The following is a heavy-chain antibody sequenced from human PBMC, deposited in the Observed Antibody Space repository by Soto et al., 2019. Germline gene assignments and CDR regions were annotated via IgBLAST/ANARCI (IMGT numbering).Heavy chain of an antibody. V-gene: IGHV1-69*13. D-gene: IGHD2-21*02. CDR3: ARATAIMNAFDI. J-gene: IGHJ3*02. CDR2: IIPIFGTA. CDR1: GGTFSSYA. Sequence: GASVKVSCKASGGTFSSYAISWVRQAPGQGLEWMGGIIPIFGTANYAQKFQGRVTITADESTSTAYMELSSLRSEDTAVYYCARATAIMNAFDIWGQGTMVTVSS.